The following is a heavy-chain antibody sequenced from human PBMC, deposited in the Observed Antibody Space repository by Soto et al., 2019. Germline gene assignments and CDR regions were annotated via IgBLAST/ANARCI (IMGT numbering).Heavy chain of an antibody. CDR2: INVDGNTI. V-gene: IGHV3-74*01. CDR3: ARVEGRQGPEYFHH. Sequence: EVQLVESGGGLVQSGGSLRLSCAASGFSFSTYWMYWVRHAPGEGLVWVSRINVDGNTINYADSVKGRFTVSRDNAKNTLYLQMNSLRAEDTAVYYCARVEGRQGPEYFHHWGQGTLVTVSS. J-gene: IGHJ1*01. CDR1: GFSFSTYW.